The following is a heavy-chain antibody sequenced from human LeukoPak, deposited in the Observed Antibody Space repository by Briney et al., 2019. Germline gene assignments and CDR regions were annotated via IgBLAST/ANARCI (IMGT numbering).Heavy chain of an antibody. Sequence: ASVKVSCKVSGYTLTELSMHWVRQAPGKGLEWMGGFDPEDGETIYAQKFQGRVTMTEDTSTDTAYMELSSLRSEDTAVYYRATGGLAAAGLRGTIDYWGQGTLVTVSS. CDR3: ATGGLAAAGLRGTIDY. D-gene: IGHD6-13*01. V-gene: IGHV1-24*01. CDR2: FDPEDGET. CDR1: GYTLTELS. J-gene: IGHJ4*02.